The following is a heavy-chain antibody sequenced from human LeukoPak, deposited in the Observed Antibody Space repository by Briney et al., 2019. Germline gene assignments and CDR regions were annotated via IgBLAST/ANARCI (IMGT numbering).Heavy chain of an antibody. CDR2: ISSSSSYI. CDR1: GFTFSSYS. V-gene: IGHV3-21*01. D-gene: IGHD5-18*01. CDR3: AIDGAQLWLGYYFDY. J-gene: IGHJ4*02. Sequence: GGSLRLSCAASGFTFSSYSMNWVRQAPGKGLEWVSSISSSSSYIYYADSVKGRFTISRDNAKNSLYLQMNSLRAEDTAVYYCAIDGAQLWLGYYFDYWGQGTLVTVSS.